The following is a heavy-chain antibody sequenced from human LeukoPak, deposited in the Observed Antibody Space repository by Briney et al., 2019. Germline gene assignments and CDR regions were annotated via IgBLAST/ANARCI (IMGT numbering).Heavy chain of an antibody. CDR2: INQDGSDK. CDR3: ASDPFTISAYDAFNI. D-gene: IGHD3-3*02. Sequence: GGSLRLSCVASEFTFSTYWMSWVRQAPGKGLEWVANINQDGSDKYYVDSVKGRLTISRDNAKKSLYLQMNSLRVEDTAVYYCASDPFTISAYDAFNIWGRGTVVTVSS. V-gene: IGHV3-7*01. J-gene: IGHJ3*02. CDR1: EFTFSTYW.